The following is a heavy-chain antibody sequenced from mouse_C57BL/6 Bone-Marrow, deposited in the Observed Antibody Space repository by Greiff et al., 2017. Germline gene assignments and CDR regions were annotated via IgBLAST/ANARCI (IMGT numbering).Heavy chain of an antibody. CDR1: GYTFTDYN. CDR3: PYDLYYFDY. CDR2: INPNNGGT. J-gene: IGHJ2*01. D-gene: IGHD2-4*01. Sequence: EVKLVESGPELVKPGASVKIPCKASGYTFTDYNMDWVKQSHGKSLEWIGDINPNNGGTIYNQKFKGKATLTVDKSSSTAYMELRSLTSEDTAVYYFPYDLYYFDYWGQGTTLTVSS. V-gene: IGHV1-18*01.